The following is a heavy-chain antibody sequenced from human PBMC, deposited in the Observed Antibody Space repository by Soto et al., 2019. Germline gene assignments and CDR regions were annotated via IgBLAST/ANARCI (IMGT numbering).Heavy chain of an antibody. D-gene: IGHD5-18*01. Sequence: VDELKISCKGSGYSFTSYWIGWVRQMPGKGLEWMGITYPGDSDTRYSPSFQGQVTISADKSISNAYLQWSSLKASDTAMYYCATGGYSYGYYYYGMDVWGQGTTVTVSS. CDR1: GYSFTSYW. J-gene: IGHJ6*02. CDR3: ATGGYSYGYYYYGMDV. CDR2: TYPGDSDT. V-gene: IGHV5-51*01.